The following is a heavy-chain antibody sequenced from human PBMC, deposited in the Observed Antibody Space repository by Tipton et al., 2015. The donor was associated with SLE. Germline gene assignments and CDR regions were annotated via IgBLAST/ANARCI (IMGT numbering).Heavy chain of an antibody. CDR1: GFTFSSHA. D-gene: IGHD4/OR15-4a*01. V-gene: IGHV3-30*04. Sequence: SLRLSCAASGFTFSSHAMHWVRQAPGKGLEWMAVIPYDGNNKYYADSVKGRFTISRDNSKNTLYLQMNSLRPADTAMYYCARNKGLSPDYWGQGTLVTVSS. CDR3: ARNKGLSPDY. J-gene: IGHJ4*02. CDR2: IPYDGNNK.